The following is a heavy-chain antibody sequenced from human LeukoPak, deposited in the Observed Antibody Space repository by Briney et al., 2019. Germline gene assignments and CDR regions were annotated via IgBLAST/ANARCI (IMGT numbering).Heavy chain of an antibody. V-gene: IGHV3-33*01. CDR1: GFTFSSYG. Sequence: GGSLRLSCAASGFTFSSYGMHWVRQAPGKGLEWVAVIWYDGSNKYYADSVKGGFTISRDNSKNTLYLQMNSLRAEDTAVYYCARERGRTSVYDYWGQGTLVTVSS. CDR2: IWYDGSNK. CDR3: ARERGRTSVYDY. D-gene: IGHD3-16*01. J-gene: IGHJ4*02.